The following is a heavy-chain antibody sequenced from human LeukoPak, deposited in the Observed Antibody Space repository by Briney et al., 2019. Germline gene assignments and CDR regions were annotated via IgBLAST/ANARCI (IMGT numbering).Heavy chain of an antibody. D-gene: IGHD2-15*01. CDR3: ARVSPYCSGGSCYFDY. V-gene: IGHV4-34*01. CDR1: GGSFSGYY. Sequence: SETLSLTCAVYGGSFSGYYWSWIRQPPGKGLKWIGEINHSGSTNYNPSLKSRVTISVDTSKNQFSLKLSSVTAADTAVYYCARVSPYCSGGSCYFDYWGQGTLATVSA. CDR2: INHSGST. J-gene: IGHJ4*02.